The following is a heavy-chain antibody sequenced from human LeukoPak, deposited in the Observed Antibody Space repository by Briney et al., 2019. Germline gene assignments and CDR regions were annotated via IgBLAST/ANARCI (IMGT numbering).Heavy chain of an antibody. J-gene: IGHJ4*02. Sequence: ASVKVSCKASGYTFTSYDINWVRQATGQGLEWMGWMNPNSGNTDYAQKLQGRVTMTTDTSTSTAYMELRSLRSDDTAVYYCARVNPDSGYDLDYWGQGTLVTVSS. V-gene: IGHV1-8*01. CDR3: ARVNPDSGYDLDY. CDR2: MNPNSGNT. CDR1: GYTFTSYD. D-gene: IGHD5-12*01.